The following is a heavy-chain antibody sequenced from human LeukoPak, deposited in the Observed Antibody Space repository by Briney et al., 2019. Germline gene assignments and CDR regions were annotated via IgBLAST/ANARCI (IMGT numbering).Heavy chain of an antibody. V-gene: IGHV1-2*02. CDR3: ARDRIAAAGHYYYYYMDV. J-gene: IGHJ6*03. Sequence: GASVKVSCKASGYTFTGYYMHWVRQAPGQGLEWMGWINPNSGGTSYAQKFQGRVTMTRDTSISTAYMELSRLRSDDTAVYYCARDRIAAAGHYYYYYMDVWGKGTTVTVSS. CDR1: GYTFTGYY. CDR2: INPNSGGT. D-gene: IGHD6-13*01.